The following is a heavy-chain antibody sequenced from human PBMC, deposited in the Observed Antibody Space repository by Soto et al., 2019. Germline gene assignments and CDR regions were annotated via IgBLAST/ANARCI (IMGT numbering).Heavy chain of an antibody. Sequence: PSETLSLTCTVSGGSIISYYWSWIRQPPGKGLEWIGYIYYSGSTNYNPSLKSRVTISVDTSKNQFSLKLSSVTAADTAVYYCARVRYCSGGSCYYFDYWGQGTLVAV. CDR1: GGSIISYY. D-gene: IGHD2-15*01. J-gene: IGHJ4*02. CDR2: IYYSGST. V-gene: IGHV4-59*01. CDR3: ARVRYCSGGSCYYFDY.